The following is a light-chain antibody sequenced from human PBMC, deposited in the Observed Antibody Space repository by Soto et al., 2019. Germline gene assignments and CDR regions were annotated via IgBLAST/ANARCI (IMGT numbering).Light chain of an antibody. CDR2: SDD. CDR3: AVWDNNLNGPL. J-gene: IGLJ3*02. Sequence: QSALTQPPSLSGTPGQRVTISCSGSNSNIGRYSVNWYQHFPGTAPKILIYSDDERPSGVPDRFSGSKSGTSASLAISGLQSEDEADYYCAVWDNNLNGPLLGGGPRLPVL. CDR1: NSNIGRYS. V-gene: IGLV1-44*01.